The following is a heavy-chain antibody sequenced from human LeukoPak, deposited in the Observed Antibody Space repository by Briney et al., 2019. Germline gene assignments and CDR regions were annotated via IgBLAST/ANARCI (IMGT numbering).Heavy chain of an antibody. J-gene: IGHJ4*02. CDR1: GYTFTGYY. CDR2: VNPNSGDT. Sequence: ASVKVSCKASGYTFTGYYLHWVRQAPGQGLEWMGCVNPNSGDTNYAQKFQGSVTMTRDTSISTVYMELSRLRSDDTAVYYCAKRYYWGQGTLVTVSS. CDR3: AKRYY. V-gene: IGHV1-2*02. D-gene: IGHD3-16*01.